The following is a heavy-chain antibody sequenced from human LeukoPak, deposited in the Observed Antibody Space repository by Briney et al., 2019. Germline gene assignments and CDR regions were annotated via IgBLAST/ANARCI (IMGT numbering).Heavy chain of an antibody. CDR1: GFTFSSYS. V-gene: IGHV3-21*04. J-gene: IGHJ4*02. CDR2: ISSSGTYV. CDR3: AKDQDQAFDY. Sequence: GGSLRLSCAASGFTFSSYSMNWVTQPPGEGLEWLSSISSSGTYVYYADSVKGRFTISRDNTKNTLYLQMNSLRAEDTAVYYCAKDQDQAFDYWGQGTLVTVSS.